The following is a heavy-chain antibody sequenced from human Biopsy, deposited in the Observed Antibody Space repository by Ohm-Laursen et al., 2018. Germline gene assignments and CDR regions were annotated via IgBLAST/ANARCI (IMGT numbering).Heavy chain of an antibody. J-gene: IGHJ4*02. Sequence: ASVKVSCNASGFSFTGYYIHWVRQAPGQGLEWMGWISPKSGDTNYAHKFQGNITMTRDTSMSTACMEMSRLRRDDTAVYYCALQSVAQMKNFDYWGQGTLVTVSS. CDR3: ALQSVAQMKNFDY. CDR1: GFSFTGYY. D-gene: IGHD6-19*01. CDR2: ISPKSGDT. V-gene: IGHV1-2*02.